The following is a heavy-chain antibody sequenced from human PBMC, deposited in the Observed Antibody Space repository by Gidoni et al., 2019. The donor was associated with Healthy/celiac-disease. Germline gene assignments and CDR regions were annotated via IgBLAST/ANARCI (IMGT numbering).Heavy chain of an antibody. J-gene: IGHJ4*02. CDR1: GFTFSNAW. V-gene: IGHV3-15*01. CDR2: IKSKTDGGTT. D-gene: IGHD3-16*01. CDR3: TSLTMRGRFDY. Sequence: EVQLVESGGGLVKPGGSLRLSCAASGFTFSNAWMSWVRQAPGKGLEWVGRIKSKTDGGTTDYAAPVKGRFTISRDDSKNTLYLQMNSLKTEDTAVYYCTSLTMRGRFDYWGQGTLVTVSS.